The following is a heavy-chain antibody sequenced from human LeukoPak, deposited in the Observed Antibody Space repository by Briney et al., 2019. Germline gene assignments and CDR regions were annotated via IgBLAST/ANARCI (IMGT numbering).Heavy chain of an antibody. CDR1: GYSFTSYW. J-gene: IGHJ6*02. CDR3: ARRQAYCTNGVCYTQYGMDV. V-gene: IGHV5-51*01. D-gene: IGHD2-8*01. CDR2: IYPGDSDT. Sequence: GESLQISCQGSGYSFTSYWIGWVRQMPGKGLEWMGFIYPGDSDTRYSPSFQGQVIISVDKSISTAYLQWSSLRASDTAIYYCARRQAYCTNGVCYTQYGMDVWGQGTTVTVSS.